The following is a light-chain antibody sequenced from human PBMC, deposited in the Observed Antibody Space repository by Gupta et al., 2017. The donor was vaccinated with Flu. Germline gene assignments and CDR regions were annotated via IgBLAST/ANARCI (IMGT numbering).Light chain of an antibody. V-gene: IGLV1-44*01. CDR3: AAWDNSLNGGV. J-gene: IGLJ3*02. Sequence: ATISCTGSSTNIGSNGAVWHQQHPRPPPKLLIYTNNKRPSGIPDRFSGSKSDTSASLAISGLQSEDEADYYCAAWDNSLNGGVFGGGTKLTVL. CDR1: STNIGSNG. CDR2: TNN.